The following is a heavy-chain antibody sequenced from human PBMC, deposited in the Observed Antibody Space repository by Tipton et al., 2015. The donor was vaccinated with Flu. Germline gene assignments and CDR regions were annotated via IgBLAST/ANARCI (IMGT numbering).Heavy chain of an antibody. CDR1: GGSINRGGDY. CDR2: IYSSGNT. CDR3: ARGPSHCSGGSCYDN. D-gene: IGHD2-15*01. V-gene: IGHV4-31*03. Sequence: TLSLTCSVSGGSINRGGDYWNWIRQHPGKGLEWIGYIYSSGNTYYNPSLKSRVIISLDTSKNQFSLKLNSVTAADTAVYYCARGPSHCSGGSCYDNWGQGTLVTVSS. J-gene: IGHJ4*02.